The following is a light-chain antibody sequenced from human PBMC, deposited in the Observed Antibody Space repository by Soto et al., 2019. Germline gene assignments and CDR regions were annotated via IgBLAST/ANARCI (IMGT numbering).Light chain of an antibody. CDR2: EVT. V-gene: IGLV2-8*01. CDR3: SSYAGTAYV. J-gene: IGLJ1*01. CDR1: SSDVGGYNY. Sequence: QSVLTQPPSASGSPGQSVTISCTGTSSDVGGYNYVSWYQQHPGKAPKLMIYEVTKRPSGVPDRFSASKSGNTASLTVSGLQAGDEADYYCSSYAGTAYVFGTGTKVTVL.